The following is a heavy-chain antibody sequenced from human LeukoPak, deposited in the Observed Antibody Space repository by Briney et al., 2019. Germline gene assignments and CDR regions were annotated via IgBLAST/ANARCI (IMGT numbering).Heavy chain of an antibody. CDR3: AKTRYGSGSYYFDY. J-gene: IGHJ4*02. D-gene: IGHD3-10*01. CDR2: IKKDGSEK. Sequence: GGSLRLSCAASGFTFSSHWMSWVRQAPGKGLEWVANIKKDGSEKYYVDAVKGRFTISRDNAKTSLYLQVNSLRAEDTAVYYCAKTRYGSGSYYFDYWGQGTLVTVSS. CDR1: GFTFSSHW. V-gene: IGHV3-7*03.